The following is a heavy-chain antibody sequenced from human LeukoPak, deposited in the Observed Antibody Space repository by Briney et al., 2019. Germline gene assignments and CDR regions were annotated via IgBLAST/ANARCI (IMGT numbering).Heavy chain of an antibody. CDR1: GFTFSMYA. CDR2: ISGSGGST. CDR3: AKGRKSYYYGMDV. Sequence: PGGSLRLSCAASGFTFSMYAMSWVRQAPGKGLEWVSGISGSGGSTYYADSVKGRFTISRDNSKNTLYLQMNSLRAEDTAVYHCAKGRKSYYYGMDVWGQGTTVTVSS. J-gene: IGHJ6*02. V-gene: IGHV3-23*01. D-gene: IGHD1-14*01.